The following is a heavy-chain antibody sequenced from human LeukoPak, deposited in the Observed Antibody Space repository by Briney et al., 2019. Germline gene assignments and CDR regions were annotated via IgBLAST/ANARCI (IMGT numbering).Heavy chain of an antibody. CDR3: AKDHTPFRDYFDY. J-gene: IGHJ4*02. V-gene: IGHV3-23*01. CDR2: ISGSGGST. Sequence: PGGSLRLSCAASGFTFSSYAMSWVRRARGKGLEWVSAISGSGGSTYYADAGKGRFTISRDNSKNTLYLQMNSLRAEDTAVYYCAKDHTPFRDYFDYWGQGTLVTVSS. CDR1: GFTFSSYA. D-gene: IGHD3-10*01.